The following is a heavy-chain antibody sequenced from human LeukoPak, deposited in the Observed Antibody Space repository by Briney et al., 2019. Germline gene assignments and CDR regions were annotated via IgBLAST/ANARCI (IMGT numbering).Heavy chain of an antibody. D-gene: IGHD6-19*01. CDR3: ARDSSGWPRPYYYYYYGMDV. CDR1: GYTFTSYG. J-gene: IGHJ6*02. Sequence: ASVKVSCKASGYTFTSYGISWVRQAPGQGLEWMGWISAYNGNTNYAQKLQGRVTMTTDTSTSTAYMELRSLRSDDTAVYYCARDSSGWPRPYYYYYYGMDVWGQGTTVTVSS. CDR2: ISAYNGNT. V-gene: IGHV1-18*01.